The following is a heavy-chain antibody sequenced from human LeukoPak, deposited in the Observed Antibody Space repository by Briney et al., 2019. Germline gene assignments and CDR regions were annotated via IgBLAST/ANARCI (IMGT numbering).Heavy chain of an antibody. Sequence: GGSLRLSCAASAFTFGSFGMSWVRQAPGKGLEWVLAISDTGGSTFYADSVKGRFTISRDNSKNTLYLQMNSLRAKDTAVYYCAKGRIQSYMAPEYWGQGTLVTVSS. CDR2: ISDTGGST. CDR3: AKGRIQSYMAPEY. J-gene: IGHJ4*02. CDR1: AFTFGSFG. V-gene: IGHV3-23*01. D-gene: IGHD5-18*01.